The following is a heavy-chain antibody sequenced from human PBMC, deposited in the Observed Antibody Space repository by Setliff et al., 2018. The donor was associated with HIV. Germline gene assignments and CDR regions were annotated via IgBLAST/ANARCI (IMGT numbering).Heavy chain of an antibody. CDR1: GFTFRNAW. V-gene: IGHV3-15*07. Sequence: GGSLRLSCAASGFTFRNAWMNWVRQAPGKGLEWVARLRSKIDGGTTEYAAPVKGRFTISRDDSINTLYLQMNSLKTEDTAVYFCTAVGSLAGRRPELNWGRGTLVTVSS. J-gene: IGHJ4*02. D-gene: IGHD6-6*01. CDR2: LRSKIDGGTT. CDR3: TAVGSLAGRRPELN.